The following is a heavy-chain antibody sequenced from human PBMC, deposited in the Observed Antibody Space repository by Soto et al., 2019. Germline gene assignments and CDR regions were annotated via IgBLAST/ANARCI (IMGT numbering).Heavy chain of an antibody. D-gene: IGHD3-22*01. CDR1: GYSFAGYW. CDR2: IDPSDSQT. V-gene: IGHV5-10-1*01. J-gene: IGHJ4*02. Sequence: GESLKISCKGFGYSFAGYWITWVRQKPGKGLEWMGRIDPSDSQTYYSPSFRGHVTISATKSITTVFLQWSSLRASDTAMYYCARQIYDSDTGPNFQYYFDSWGQGTPVTVSS. CDR3: ARQIYDSDTGPNFQYYFDS.